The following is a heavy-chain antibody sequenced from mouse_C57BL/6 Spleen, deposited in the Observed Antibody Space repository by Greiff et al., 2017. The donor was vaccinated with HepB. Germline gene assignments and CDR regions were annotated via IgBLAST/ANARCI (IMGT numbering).Heavy chain of an antibody. CDR2: INPNNGGT. CDR1: GYTFTDYN. V-gene: IGHV1-22*01. D-gene: IGHD1-1*01. Sequence: VQLQQSGPELVKPGASVKMSCKASGYTFTDYNMHWVKQSHGKSLEWIGYINPNNGGTSYNQKFKGKATLTVNKSSSTAYMELRSLTSEESAVYYSARFRSPYYYGSSYDAMDYWGQGTSVTVSS. CDR3: ARFRSPYYYGSSYDAMDY. J-gene: IGHJ4*01.